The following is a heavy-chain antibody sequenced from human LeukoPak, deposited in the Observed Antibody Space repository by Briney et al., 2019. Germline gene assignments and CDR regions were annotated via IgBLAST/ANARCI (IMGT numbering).Heavy chain of an antibody. CDR2: ISSSDNTI. CDR1: GFIFSIYE. CDR3: ARSAAGTYY. Sequence: GGSLRLSCVASGFIFSIYEMNWVRQAPGKGLEWISYISSSDNTILYADSVKGRFTISRDNAKNSLYLQMNSLRAEDTAVYYCARSAAGTYYWGQGTLVTVSS. D-gene: IGHD1-1*01. J-gene: IGHJ4*02. V-gene: IGHV3-48*03.